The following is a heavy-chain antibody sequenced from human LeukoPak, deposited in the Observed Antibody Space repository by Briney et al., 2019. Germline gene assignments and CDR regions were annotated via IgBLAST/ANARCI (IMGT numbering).Heavy chain of an antibody. V-gene: IGHV4-34*01. J-gene: IGHJ6*02. CDR1: GVSFSGYY. D-gene: IGHD6-13*01. Sequence: SETLSLTCTVYGVSFSGYYWSWIRQRPGKGLDWIGEINYSGSTNYNPSLNSRVTISVDTSKNQLTLKLSSVTAAGTAVYYCARAPGIAPAGNAQYGMDVWGQGTTVTVSS. CDR3: ARAPGIAPAGNAQYGMDV. CDR2: INYSGST.